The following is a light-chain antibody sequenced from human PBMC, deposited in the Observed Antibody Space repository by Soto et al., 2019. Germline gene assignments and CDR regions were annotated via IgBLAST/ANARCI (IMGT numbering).Light chain of an antibody. J-gene: IGKJ2*01. CDR2: GAS. CDR3: QQYGSSPPKYT. Sequence: EIVLTQSPGTLSLSPGERATLSCRASQSVSSSYLAWYQQKPGQAPRLLIYGASSRATGIPDRFSGSGSGTDFTLTISRLEPEDSAVYYCQQYGSSPPKYTFGQGTKLEIQ. V-gene: IGKV3-20*01. CDR1: QSVSSSY.